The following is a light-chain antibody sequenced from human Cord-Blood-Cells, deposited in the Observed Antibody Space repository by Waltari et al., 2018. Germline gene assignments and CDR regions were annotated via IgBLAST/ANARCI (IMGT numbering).Light chain of an antibody. CDR1: SSNIGSNT. CDR3: AAWDDSLNGVV. J-gene: IGLJ2*01. CDR2: SNN. V-gene: IGLV1-44*01. Sequence: QSVLTQPPSASGTPGQRVTISCSGSSSNIGSNTVNWYQQLPGTAPKLLNYSNNQRPSGFPDRFSGSKSGTSASLAISGLQSEDEADYYCAAWDDSLNGVVFGGGTKLTVL.